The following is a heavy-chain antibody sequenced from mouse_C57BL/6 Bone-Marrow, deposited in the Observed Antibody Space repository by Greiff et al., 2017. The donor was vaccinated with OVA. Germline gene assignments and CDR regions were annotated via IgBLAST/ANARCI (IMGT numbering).Heavy chain of an antibody. CDR1: GYTFTSYT. V-gene: IGHV1-4*01. CDR2: INPSSGYT. CDR3: ARLDYGSSEGWFAY. D-gene: IGHD1-1*01. J-gene: IGHJ3*01. Sequence: VKLQESGAELARPGASVKMSCKASGYTFTSYTMHWVKQRPGQGLEWIGYINPSSGYTKYNQKFKDKATLTADKSSSTAYMQLSSLTSEDSAVYYCARLDYGSSEGWFAYWGQGTLVTVSA.